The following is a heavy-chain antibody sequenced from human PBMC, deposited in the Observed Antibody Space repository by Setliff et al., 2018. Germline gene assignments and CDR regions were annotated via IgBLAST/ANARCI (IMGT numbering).Heavy chain of an antibody. CDR1: GGSITESF. D-gene: IGHD3-16*02. V-gene: IGHV4-4*07. J-gene: IGHJ4*01. CDR2: MFVSKTT. Sequence: PSETLSLTCTVSGGSITESFWSWIRQPAGKGLEWIGRMFVSKTTDYNPSLKSRVSMSMDTPNNEFYLKLSSVTAADTAMYYCVRSPLYDFIWGSYPATGYFEYWGQGTPVTVSS. CDR3: VRSPLYDFIWGSYPATGYFEY.